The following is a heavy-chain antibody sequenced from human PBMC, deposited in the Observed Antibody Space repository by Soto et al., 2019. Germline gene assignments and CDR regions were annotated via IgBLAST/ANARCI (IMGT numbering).Heavy chain of an antibody. V-gene: IGHV5-51*01. CDR2: IYPGDSDT. CDR3: ASCGGDCYSDPYGMDV. CDR1: GYSFTSYW. D-gene: IGHD2-21*02. Sequence: GESLKISCKGSGYSFTSYWIGWVRQMPGKGLEWMGIIYPGDSDTRYSPSFQGQVTISADKSISTAYPQWSSLKASDTAMYYCASCGGDCYSDPYGMDVWGQGTTVTVSS. J-gene: IGHJ6*02.